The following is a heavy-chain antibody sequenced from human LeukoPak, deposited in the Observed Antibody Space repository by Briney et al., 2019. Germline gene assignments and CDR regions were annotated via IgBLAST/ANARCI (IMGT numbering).Heavy chain of an antibody. CDR1: GFTVSSNY. Sequence: GGSLRLSCAASGFTVSSNYMSWVRPAPGKGLEWVSVIYSGGSTYYADSVKGRFTISRDNSKNTLYLQMNSLRAEDTAVYYCGLEEWSTPPADYWGQGTLVTVSS. D-gene: IGHD3-3*01. J-gene: IGHJ4*02. V-gene: IGHV3-53*01. CDR2: IYSGGST. CDR3: GLEEWSTPPADY.